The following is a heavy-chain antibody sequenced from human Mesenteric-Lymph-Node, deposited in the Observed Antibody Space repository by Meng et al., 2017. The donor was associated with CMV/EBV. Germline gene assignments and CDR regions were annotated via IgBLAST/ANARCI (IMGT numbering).Heavy chain of an antibody. D-gene: IGHD3-22*01. CDR3: ARILRWDDNYDRSGYYYFDY. Sequence: SGPTLVKPTETLTLTCTVSGFSLSNARVGVGWIRQPPGKALEWLAHIFSNDEESYSTSLKSRLTISKDTSKSQVVVTMTNMDPVDTGTYYCARILRWDDNYDRSGYYYFDYWGQGTLVTVSS. J-gene: IGHJ4*02. CDR1: GFSLSNARVG. CDR2: IFSNDEE. V-gene: IGHV2-26*01.